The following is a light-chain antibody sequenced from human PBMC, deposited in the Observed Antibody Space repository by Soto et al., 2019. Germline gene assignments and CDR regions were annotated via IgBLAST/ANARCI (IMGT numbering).Light chain of an antibody. V-gene: IGKV3-15*01. CDR1: QSVSSD. CDR2: GAS. Sequence: EVVVTQSPATLSVFPGETATLSCRASQSVSSDLAWYQQRPGQAPSLLIYGASTRATGIPARFRGSGSGTEFRLTISSLQSEDFATYYCQQYNTWHPKMAFGRGTKVEIK. CDR3: QQYNTWHPKMA. J-gene: IGKJ1*01.